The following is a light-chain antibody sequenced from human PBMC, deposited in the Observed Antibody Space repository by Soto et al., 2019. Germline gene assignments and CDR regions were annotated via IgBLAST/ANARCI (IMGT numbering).Light chain of an antibody. Sequence: DIQMTQSPSTLSASIGDRVTITCRASQSFSSWLAWYQQKPGTAPKLLIYKASSLESGVPSRFSGCGSGTDFTLTFSSLQPDDFATYYCQQYNSYPYTFGQGTKLEIK. CDR1: QSFSSW. CDR2: KAS. CDR3: QQYNSYPYT. V-gene: IGKV1-5*03. J-gene: IGKJ2*01.